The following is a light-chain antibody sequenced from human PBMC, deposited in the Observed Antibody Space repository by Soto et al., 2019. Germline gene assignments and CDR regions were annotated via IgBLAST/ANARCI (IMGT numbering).Light chain of an antibody. CDR3: QQYGSSPAK. CDR1: QSVSSY. J-gene: IGKJ1*01. CDR2: VAS. Sequence: EIVLTQSPATLSLSPGERATLSCRASQSVSSYLAWYQQKPGQAPRLLIYVASNRATGIPARFSGSGSGTDFTLTISSLEPEDFAVYYCQQYGSSPAKFGQGTKVDIK. V-gene: IGKV3-11*01.